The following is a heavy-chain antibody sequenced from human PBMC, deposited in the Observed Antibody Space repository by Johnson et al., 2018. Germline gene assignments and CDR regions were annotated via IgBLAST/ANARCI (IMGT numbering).Heavy chain of an antibody. CDR2: IKQDGSER. V-gene: IGHV3-7*01. CDR3: VREKYYNSDHDGFDI. CDR1: GFSLSSYW. Sequence: VQLVQSGGGVVQPGGSLRLSCAASGFSLSSYWMSWVRQAPGKGLEWVANIKQDGSERFYGDFVKGRFTISRDTAKNSLVLQMNTLRAEDTAVYYCVREKYYNSDHDGFDIWGQGTMVTVSS. D-gene: IGHD2/OR15-2a*01. J-gene: IGHJ3*02.